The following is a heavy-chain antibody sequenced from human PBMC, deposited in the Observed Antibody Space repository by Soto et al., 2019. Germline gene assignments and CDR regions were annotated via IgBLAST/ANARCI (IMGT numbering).Heavy chain of an antibody. J-gene: IGHJ3*02. CDR3: AAEVTWAPRRGQYDSSGCSLYGDAFDI. V-gene: IGHV3-48*01. Sequence: HPGGSLRLSCAASGFTFRNYNMNWVRQAPGKGLEWVSHISIGGTTIDYADSVKGRFTISRDNSKNTLYLQMNSLRAEDTAVYYCAAEVTWAPRRGQYDSSGCSLYGDAFDIWGQGTMVNV. CDR2: ISIGGTTI. CDR1: GFTFRNYN. D-gene: IGHD3-22*01.